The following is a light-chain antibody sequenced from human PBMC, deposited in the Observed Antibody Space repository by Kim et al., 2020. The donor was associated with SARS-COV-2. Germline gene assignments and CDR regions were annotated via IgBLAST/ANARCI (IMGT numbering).Light chain of an antibody. CDR2: KAS. J-gene: IGKJ2*01. V-gene: IGKV1-5*03. CDR3: QQYNSGMYT. CDR1: QSISSW. Sequence: DIQMTQSPSTLSASVGDRVTITCRASQSISSWLAWYQQKRGKAPKLLIYKASSLESGVPSRFSGSGSGTEFTLTISSLQPDDFATYYCQQYNSGMYTFGQGTKLEIK.